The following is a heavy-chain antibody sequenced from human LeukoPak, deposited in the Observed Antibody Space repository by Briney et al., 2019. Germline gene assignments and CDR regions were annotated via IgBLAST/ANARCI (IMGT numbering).Heavy chain of an antibody. CDR3: ARGVGYDHSGHFDY. Sequence: GGSLRLSCAASGFTFSSYAMNWVRQAPGKGLEWVAVIWYDGSNKYYADSVKGRFTISRDNSKNTLYLQMNSLRAEDTAVYYRARGVGYDHSGHFDYWGQGTLVTVSS. J-gene: IGHJ4*02. CDR2: IWYDGSNK. D-gene: IGHD3-22*01. CDR1: GFTFSSYA. V-gene: IGHV3-33*01.